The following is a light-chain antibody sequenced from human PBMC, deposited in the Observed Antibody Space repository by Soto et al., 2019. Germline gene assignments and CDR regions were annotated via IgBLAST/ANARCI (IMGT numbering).Light chain of an antibody. CDR3: QQYKNWLIT. Sequence: EIVMTQSPDTLSVSPGERATLSCRASQSVSSNLAWYQQKPGQAPRLLIYGASTRATGIPARFSGSGSGTEFTLTISSLQSEDFAVYYCQQYKNWLITFGQGTRLEIK. CDR1: QSVSSN. CDR2: GAS. V-gene: IGKV3-15*01. J-gene: IGKJ5*01.